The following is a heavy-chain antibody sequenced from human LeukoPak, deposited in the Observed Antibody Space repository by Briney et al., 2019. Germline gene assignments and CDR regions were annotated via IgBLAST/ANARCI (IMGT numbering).Heavy chain of an antibody. CDR1: VFTFSSYE. CDR3: ARVGYAFDI. Sequence: GGSLRLSCAASVFTFSSYEMNWVRQAPGKGLEWVSYISSSGSTIYYADSVNGRFTISRDNAKNSPYLQMNSLGDEDTAVYYCARVGYAFDIWGQGKMVTVSS. J-gene: IGHJ3*02. V-gene: IGHV3-48*03. CDR2: ISSSGSTI.